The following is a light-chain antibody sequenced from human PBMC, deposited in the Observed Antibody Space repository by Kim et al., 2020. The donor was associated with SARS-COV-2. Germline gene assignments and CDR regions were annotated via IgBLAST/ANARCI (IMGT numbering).Light chain of an antibody. CDR3: QQYGSSAIT. Sequence: SPGERATLSCRASQSVSNNYLAWYQQKPGQAPILLLYGASSRATGIPDRFSGSGSGTAFTLFITRLQPEDFAVYYCQQYGSSAITFGQGTRLEIK. J-gene: IGKJ5*01. V-gene: IGKV3-20*01. CDR1: QSVSNNY. CDR2: GAS.